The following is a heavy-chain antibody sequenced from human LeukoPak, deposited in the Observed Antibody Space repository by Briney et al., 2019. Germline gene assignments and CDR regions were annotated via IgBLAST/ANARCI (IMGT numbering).Heavy chain of an antibody. Sequence: GESLKISCKGSGYSFTTYWIGWVRQMPGKGLEWMGIIYPGDSDTRYSPSFQGQVTISADKSISTAYLQWSSLKASDTAMYYCASQSPPGSSGWLSWFDPLGPGNPGQRLL. V-gene: IGHV5-51*01. D-gene: IGHD6-19*01. J-gene: IGHJ5*02. CDR2: IYPGDSDT. CDR3: ASQSPPGSSGWLSWFDP. CDR1: GYSFTTYW.